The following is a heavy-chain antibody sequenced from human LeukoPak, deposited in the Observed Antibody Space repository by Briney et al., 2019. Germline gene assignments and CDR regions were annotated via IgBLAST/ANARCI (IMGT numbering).Heavy chain of an antibody. CDR2: ISHSGNT. Sequence: SETLSLTCAGYGGSFSGYYWSWIRQPPGKGLEWIGEISHSGNTNYNPPLKTRVAISVDTSIHQFSLKLTSVTAADTGVYYCARSPSYVYDLSYGMDVWGQGTAVTVSS. V-gene: IGHV4-34*01. D-gene: IGHD3-3*01. J-gene: IGHJ6*02. CDR1: GGSFSGYY. CDR3: ARSPSYVYDLSYGMDV.